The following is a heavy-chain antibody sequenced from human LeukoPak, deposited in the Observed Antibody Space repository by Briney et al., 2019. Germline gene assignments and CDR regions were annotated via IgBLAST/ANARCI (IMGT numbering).Heavy chain of an antibody. Sequence: PGGSLRLSCAASGFTFSSYGMDWVRQAPGKGLEWVAFIRYDGGNRYYADSVKGRFTIFRDNSKNTLYLQMNSLRAEDTAVYYCARDKDYYGSGSYWNMDVWGKGTTVTVSS. CDR1: GFTFSSYG. CDR2: IRYDGGNR. CDR3: ARDKDYYGSGSYWNMDV. V-gene: IGHV3-30*02. D-gene: IGHD3-10*01. J-gene: IGHJ6*03.